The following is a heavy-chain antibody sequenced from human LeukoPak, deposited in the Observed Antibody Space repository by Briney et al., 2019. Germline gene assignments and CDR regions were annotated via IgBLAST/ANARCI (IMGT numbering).Heavy chain of an antibody. Sequence: ASVKVSCKASGYTFTGYHMHWVRQAPGQGLEWMGWINPNTGDTNYAQKFQGRVTMTRDTSISTAYMELRSLRSDDTAVYYCARSLGPSAVTTMGWFDPWGQGTLVTVSS. CDR3: ARSLGPSAVTTMGWFDP. CDR2: INPNTGDT. J-gene: IGHJ5*02. CDR1: GYTFTGYH. V-gene: IGHV1-2*02. D-gene: IGHD4-17*01.